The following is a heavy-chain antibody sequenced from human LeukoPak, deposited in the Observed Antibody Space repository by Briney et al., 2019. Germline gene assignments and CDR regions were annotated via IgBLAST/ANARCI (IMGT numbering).Heavy chain of an antibody. Sequence: GGSLRLSCVASGFTFNRDWTAWVRQAPGKGLEWVANIKEDGSEKNYVDSVKGRFTISRDNAENSVYLQMNDLRAEDSGVYYCATKEPSTSGWSYWGQGTLVTVSS. D-gene: IGHD6-19*01. V-gene: IGHV3-7*01. J-gene: IGHJ4*02. CDR2: IKEDGSEK. CDR3: ATKEPSTSGWSY. CDR1: GFTFNRDW.